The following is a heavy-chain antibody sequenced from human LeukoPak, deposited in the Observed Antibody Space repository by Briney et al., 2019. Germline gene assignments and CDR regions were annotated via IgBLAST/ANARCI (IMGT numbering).Heavy chain of an antibody. CDR2: ISGSGGST. Sequence: PSETLSLTCAVYGGSFSGYYWSWIRQPPGKGLEWVSAISGSGGSTYYADSVKGRFTISRDNSKNTLYLQMNSLRAEDTAVYYCAKLGPSIVYAFDYWGQGTLVTVSS. D-gene: IGHD2-8*01. CDR3: AKLGPSIVYAFDY. V-gene: IGHV3-23*01. CDR1: GGSFSGYY. J-gene: IGHJ4*02.